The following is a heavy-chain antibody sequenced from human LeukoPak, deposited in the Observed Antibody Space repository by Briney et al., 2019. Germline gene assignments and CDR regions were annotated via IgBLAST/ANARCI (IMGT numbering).Heavy chain of an antibody. CDR3: AMSRLFSYGPFDY. Sequence: ASVKVSCKASGYTFTSYYMHWVRQAPGQGLEWMGWINPNSGGTNYAQKFQGRVTMTRDTSISTAYMELSRLRSDDTAVYYCAMSRLFSYGPFDYWGQGTLVTVSS. J-gene: IGHJ4*02. CDR2: INPNSGGT. D-gene: IGHD5-18*01. V-gene: IGHV1-2*02. CDR1: GYTFTSYY.